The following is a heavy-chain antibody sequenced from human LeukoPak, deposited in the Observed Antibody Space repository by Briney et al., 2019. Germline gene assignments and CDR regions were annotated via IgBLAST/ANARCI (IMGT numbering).Heavy chain of an antibody. J-gene: IGHJ6*02. V-gene: IGHV3-30-3*01. CDR2: ILYDGSNQ. D-gene: IGHD3-10*01. CDR3: ARGRRHYYYGMDV. Sequence: PGGSPRLSCVASGFNFSSYAMHWVRQAPAKGLEWVTVILYDGSNQYDSDSVKGRFTISRDNSKNMLYLHMNSLRVEDTAVYYCARGRRHYYYGMDVWGQGTTVTVSS. CDR1: GFNFSSYA.